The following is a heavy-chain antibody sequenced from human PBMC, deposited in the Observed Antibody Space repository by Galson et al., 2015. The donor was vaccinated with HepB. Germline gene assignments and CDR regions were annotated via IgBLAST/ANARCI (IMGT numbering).Heavy chain of an antibody. V-gene: IGHV1-24*01. Sequence: SVKVSCKVSGYTLTELSMHWVRQAPGKGLEWMGGFDPEDGETIYAQKFQGRVTMTEDTSTDIAYMELSSLRSEDTAVYYCATDNGPTVTSNGAFDIWGQGTMVTVSS. CDR3: ATDNGPTVTSNGAFDI. CDR1: GYTLTELS. D-gene: IGHD4-17*01. J-gene: IGHJ3*02. CDR2: FDPEDGET.